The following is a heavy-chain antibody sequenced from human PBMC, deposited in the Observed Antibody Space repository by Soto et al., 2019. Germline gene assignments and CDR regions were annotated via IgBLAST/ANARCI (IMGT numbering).Heavy chain of an antibody. V-gene: IGHV3-48*01. J-gene: IGHJ5*02. CDR3: ARGVGAGNWFDP. CDR1: GFTFSRYS. D-gene: IGHD1-26*01. Sequence: EVQLVESGGGLVQPGGTLRLSCAASGFTFSRYSMNWVRQAPGKGLEWVSYISTSSSTIYYADSVTGRFTISRDNAKNSLYLQMNSLRAEDTAVYYCARGVGAGNWFDPWGQGTLVTVSS. CDR2: ISTSSSTI.